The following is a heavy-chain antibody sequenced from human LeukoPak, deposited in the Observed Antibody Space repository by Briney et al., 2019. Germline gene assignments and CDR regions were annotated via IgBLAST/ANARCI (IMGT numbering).Heavy chain of an antibody. CDR1: GYTFTSYG. CDR3: ARAGYSSSWYVYYYYYYMDV. V-gene: IGHV1-18*01. D-gene: IGHD6-13*01. J-gene: IGHJ6*03. CDR2: ISAYNGNT. Sequence: ASVKVSCKASGYTFTSYGISWVRQAPGQGLEWMGWISAYNGNTNYAQKLQGRVTMTTDTSTSTAYMELRSLRSDDTAVYYCARAGYSSSWYVYYYYYYMDVWGKGTTVTVSS.